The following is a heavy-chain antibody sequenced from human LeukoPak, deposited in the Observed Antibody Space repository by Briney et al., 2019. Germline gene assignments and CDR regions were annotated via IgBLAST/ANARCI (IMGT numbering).Heavy chain of an antibody. V-gene: IGHV6-1*01. J-gene: IGHJ4*02. CDR1: GDSVSSNTAA. CDR2: TYYGSRWFT. CDR3: VRDDLGIGVPFDS. Sequence: SQTLSLTCAISGDSVSSNTAAWNWIRQSPSRGLEWLGRTYYGSRWFTDYAVSVESRITITPDTSKNQFSLQLNSVTPEDTAVYYCVRDDLGIGVPFDSWGQGTLVTVSS. D-gene: IGHD7-27*01.